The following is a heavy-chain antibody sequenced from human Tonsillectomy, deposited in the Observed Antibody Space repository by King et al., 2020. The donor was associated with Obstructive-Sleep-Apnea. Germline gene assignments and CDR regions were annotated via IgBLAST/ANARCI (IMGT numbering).Heavy chain of an antibody. CDR1: GFTFSSYS. CDR2: ISSSSSYI. J-gene: IGHJ4*02. CDR3: AREADYGDYFDY. V-gene: IGHV3-21*01. Sequence: EVQLVESGGGLVKPGGSLRLSCAASGFTFSSYSMNWVRQAPGKGLEWVSSISSSSSYIYYADSVKGRFTISRDNAKNSLYLQMKSLRAEDTAVYYCAREADYGDYFDYWGQGTLVTVSS. D-gene: IGHD4-17*01.